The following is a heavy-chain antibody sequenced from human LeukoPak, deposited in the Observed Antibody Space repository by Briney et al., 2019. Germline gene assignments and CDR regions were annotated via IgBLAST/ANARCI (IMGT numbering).Heavy chain of an antibody. D-gene: IGHD3-10*01. Sequence: GGSLRLSRAASGFTFSDYYMSWIRQARGKGLEWVSYISSSGSTIYYADSVKGRFTISRDNAKNSLYLQMSSLRAEDTAVYYCARDLDNYYGSGSYGYWGQGTLVTVSS. CDR1: GFTFSDYY. V-gene: IGHV3-11*01. CDR3: ARDLDNYYGSGSYGY. J-gene: IGHJ4*02. CDR2: ISSSGSTI.